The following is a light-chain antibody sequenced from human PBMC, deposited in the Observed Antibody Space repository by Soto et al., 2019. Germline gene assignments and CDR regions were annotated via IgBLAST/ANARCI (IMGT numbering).Light chain of an antibody. J-gene: IGKJ1*01. V-gene: IGKV1-8*01. CDR2: AAS. Sequence: AIRMTQSPSSFSASTGDRVTITCRASQGISSYLAWYQQKQGKAPKLLIYAASTLQSGVPSRFSGSGSGTDFTLTISCLQSEDFATYYCQQYYRGRTFGQGTKVEIK. CDR1: QGISSY. CDR3: QQYYRGRT.